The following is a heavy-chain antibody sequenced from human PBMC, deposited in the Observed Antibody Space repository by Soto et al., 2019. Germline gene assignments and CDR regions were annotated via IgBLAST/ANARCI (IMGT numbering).Heavy chain of an antibody. CDR2: TRNKANSYTT. D-gene: IGHD3-10*01. J-gene: IGHJ4*02. CDR1: GFTLSDHY. V-gene: IGHV3-72*01. Sequence: GGSLRLSCVASGFTLSDHYMDWVRQAPGKGLEWVGRTRNKANSYTTEYAASVKGRFTISRDDSKNSLYLQMNSLKIEDTAVYYCARGGYAGESEYWGQGSLVTVSS. CDR3: ARGGYAGESEY.